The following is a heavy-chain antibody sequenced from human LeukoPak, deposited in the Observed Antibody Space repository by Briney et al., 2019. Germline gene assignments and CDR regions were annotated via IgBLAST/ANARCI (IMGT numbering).Heavy chain of an antibody. V-gene: IGHV1-2*02. J-gene: IGHJ5*02. CDR3: ARDPWADSSGYYYANWFDP. D-gene: IGHD3-22*01. CDR1: GYTFTGYY. CDR2: INPNSGGT. Sequence: ASVKVSCKASGYTFTGYYMHWVRQAPGQGLEWMGWINPNSGGTNYAQKFQGRVTMTRDTSISTAYMELSRLRSDDTAVYYCARDPWADSSGYYYANWFDPWGQGTLVTVSS.